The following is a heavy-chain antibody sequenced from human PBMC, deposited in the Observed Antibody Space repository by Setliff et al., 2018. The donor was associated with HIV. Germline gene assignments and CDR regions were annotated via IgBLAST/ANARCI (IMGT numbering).Heavy chain of an antibody. CDR3: AKSGVRPHPSHDYYYYGMDV. Sequence: GESLKISCAASGFTFSSYGMHWVRQAPGKGLEWVAVIWYDGSNKYYADSVKGRFTISRDNSKNMLYLQMNSLRAEDTAVYYRAKSGVRPHPSHDYYYYGMDVWGQGTTVTVS. CDR1: GFTFSSYG. V-gene: IGHV3-33*06. CDR2: IWYDGSNK. D-gene: IGHD1-1*01. J-gene: IGHJ6*02.